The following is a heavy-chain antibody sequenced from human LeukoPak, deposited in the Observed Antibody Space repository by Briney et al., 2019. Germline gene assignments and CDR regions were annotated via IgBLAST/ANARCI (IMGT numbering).Heavy chain of an antibody. CDR1: GGSISSYY. J-gene: IGHJ6*02. CDR2: TYYSGST. D-gene: IGHD3-3*01. Sequence: SETLFLTCTVSGGSISSYYWSWIRQPPGKGLEWIGYTYYSGSTNYNPSLKSRVTISVDTSKNQFSLKLSSVTAADTAVYYCASFDFQAGGYYYGMDVWGQGTAVTVSS. CDR3: ASFDFQAGGYYYGMDV. V-gene: IGHV4-59*01.